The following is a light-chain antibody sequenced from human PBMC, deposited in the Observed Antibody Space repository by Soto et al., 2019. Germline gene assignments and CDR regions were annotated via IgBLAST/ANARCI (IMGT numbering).Light chain of an antibody. CDR1: SGHNSYA. V-gene: IGLV4-69*01. CDR2: LNSDGSH. J-gene: IGLJ3*02. Sequence: QSVLTQPPSASASLGASVKLTCTLSSGHNSYAIAWHQQQPEKGPRYLMKLNSDGSHSKGGGIPDRFSGSSSGAERYLTISSLQSEDEADYYCQTWSTDIRVFGGGTKLTVL. CDR3: QTWSTDIRV.